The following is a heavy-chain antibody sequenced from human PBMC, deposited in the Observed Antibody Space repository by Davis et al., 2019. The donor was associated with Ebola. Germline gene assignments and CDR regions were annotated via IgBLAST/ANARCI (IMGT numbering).Heavy chain of an antibody. CDR2: ISSSSSYI. J-gene: IGHJ4*02. V-gene: IGHV3-21*04. D-gene: IGHD6-19*01. Sequence: GESLKISCAASGFTFSSYSMNWVRQAPGKGLEWVSSISSSSSYIYYADSVKGRFTISRDNAKNSLYLQMNSLRVDDTAVYYCATTQWLREFDNWGQGTLVTVSS. CDR3: ATTQWLREFDN. CDR1: GFTFSSYS.